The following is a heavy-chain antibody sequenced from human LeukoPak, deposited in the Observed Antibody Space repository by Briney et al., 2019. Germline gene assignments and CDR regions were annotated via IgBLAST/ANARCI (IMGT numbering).Heavy chain of an antibody. CDR2: IYYSGST. Sequence: SETLSLTCTVSGGSISSYYWSWIRQPSGKGLEWIGYIYYSGSTNYNPSLKSRVTISVDTSKNQFSLKLSSVTAADTAVYYCAGHGSGSYYNIDYWGQGTLVTVSS. D-gene: IGHD3-10*01. J-gene: IGHJ4*02. CDR3: AGHGSGSYYNIDY. V-gene: IGHV4-59*08. CDR1: GGSISSYY.